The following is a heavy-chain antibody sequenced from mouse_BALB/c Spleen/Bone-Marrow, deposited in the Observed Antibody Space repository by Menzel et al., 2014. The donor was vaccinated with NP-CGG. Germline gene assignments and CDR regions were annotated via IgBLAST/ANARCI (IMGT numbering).Heavy chain of an antibody. V-gene: IGHV1S56*01. J-gene: IGHJ1*01. Sequence: QVQLQQPGPELVKPGASVRISCKASGYTFTSYYIHWVKQRPGQGLEWIGWIYPGNVNTKYNEKFKGKATLTADKSSSTAYMQLSSLTSEDSAVYFCARRYGYGDWYFDVWGAGTTVTVSS. CDR2: IYPGNVNT. CDR1: GYTFTSYY. D-gene: IGHD2-2*01. CDR3: ARRYGYGDWYFDV.